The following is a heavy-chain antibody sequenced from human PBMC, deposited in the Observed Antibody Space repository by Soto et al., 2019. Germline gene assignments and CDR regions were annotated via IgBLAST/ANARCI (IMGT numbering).Heavy chain of an antibody. CDR1: GGSFSGYY. J-gene: IGHJ5*02. CDR2: INHSGST. CDR3: ARGGVVVPAATPAQPPYSVGWFDP. D-gene: IGHD2-2*01. Sequence: QVQLQQWGAGLLKPSETLSLTCGVYGGSFSGYYWSWIRQSPGKGLEWIGEINHSGSTNYNPSLKSRVTISVDTSKNEFSLKLSSVTAADTAVYYCARGGVVVPAATPAQPPYSVGWFDPWGQGTLVTVSS. V-gene: IGHV4-34*01.